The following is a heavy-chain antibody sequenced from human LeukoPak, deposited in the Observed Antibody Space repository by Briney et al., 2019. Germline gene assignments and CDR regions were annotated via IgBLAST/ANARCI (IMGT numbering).Heavy chain of an antibody. D-gene: IGHD2-2*01. V-gene: IGHV3-7*01. CDR3: ARRRCSSTSCFFDY. CDR1: GFTFSNYW. CDR2: IKQDGSEK. J-gene: IGHJ4*02. Sequence: GGPLRLSCAASGFTFSNYWMSWVRQAPGKGLEWVANIKQDGSEKHSVDSVKGRFTISRDQAQNSLYLQMNSLRAEDTAVYYCARRRCSSTSCFFDYWGQGTLVTVSS.